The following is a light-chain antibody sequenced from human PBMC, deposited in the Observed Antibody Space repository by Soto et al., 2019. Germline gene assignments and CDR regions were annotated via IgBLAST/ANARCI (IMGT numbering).Light chain of an antibody. V-gene: IGLV2-23*02. Sequence: QSVLTQPASVSGSPGQSITISCTGTSSDVGSYNLVSWYQQHADKAPKLMIYDVSKRPSGISNRFSGSKSGSTASLTISGLQAEDEADYYCCSYAGSTTSRVFGGGTKVTVL. CDR1: SSDVGSYNL. CDR2: DVS. J-gene: IGLJ3*02. CDR3: CSYAGSTTSRV.